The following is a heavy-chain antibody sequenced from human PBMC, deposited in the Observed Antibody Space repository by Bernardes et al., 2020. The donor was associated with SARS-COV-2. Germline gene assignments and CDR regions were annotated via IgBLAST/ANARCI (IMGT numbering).Heavy chain of an antibody. J-gene: IGHJ5*02. V-gene: IGHV1-2*02. D-gene: IGHD6-13*01. CDR1: GYTFTGYY. CDR3: ARDGSSSWYVWFDP. CDR2: INPNSGGT. Sequence: ASVKVSCKASGYTFTGYYMHWVRQAPGQGLEWMGWINPNSGGTNYAQKFQGRVTMTRDTSISTAYMELSRLRSDDTAVDYCARDGSSSWYVWFDPWRQGTPVTVSS.